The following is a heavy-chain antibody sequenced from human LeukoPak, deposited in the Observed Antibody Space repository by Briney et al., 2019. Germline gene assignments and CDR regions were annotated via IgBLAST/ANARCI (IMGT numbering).Heavy chain of an antibody. V-gene: IGHV1-8*03. Sequence: AASVKVSCKASGYTFSSYDINWVRQATGQGLEWMGWMNPNSGNTGYAQKFQGRVTITRNTSISTAYMELSSLRSEDTAVYYCARVPPGYSSGWYHHYYFDYWGQGTLVTVSS. J-gene: IGHJ4*02. CDR3: ARVPPGYSSGWYHHYYFDY. D-gene: IGHD6-19*01. CDR2: MNPNSGNT. CDR1: GYTFSSYD.